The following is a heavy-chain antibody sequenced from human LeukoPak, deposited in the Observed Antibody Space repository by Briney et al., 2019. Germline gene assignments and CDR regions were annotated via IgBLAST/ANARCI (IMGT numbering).Heavy chain of an antibody. V-gene: IGHV3-74*01. CDR3: AKQGCSGGSCYFDY. Sequence: PGGSLRLSCAASGFTFSSYWMHWVRQAPGKGLVWVSRINSDGSSTSYADSVKGRFTISRDNSRNTLYLQMNSLRADDTAVYYCAKQGCSGGSCYFDYWGQGTLVTVSS. J-gene: IGHJ4*02. CDR1: GFTFSSYW. D-gene: IGHD2-15*01. CDR2: INSDGSST.